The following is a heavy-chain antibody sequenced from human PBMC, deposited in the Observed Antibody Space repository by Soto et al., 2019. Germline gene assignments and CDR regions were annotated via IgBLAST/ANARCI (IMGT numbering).Heavy chain of an antibody. CDR3: GSTNYNPSLKSRVTISVDTSKNQFSLKLSSVTAADTAVYYCARDLRGDSSGYYPPGVLYYYYGMDV. Sequence: GASVKVSCKASGYTFTSYGISWVRQAPGQGLEWMGWISAYNGNTNYAQKLQGRVTMTTDTSTSTAYMELRSLRSDDTAVYYSGSTNYNPSLKSRVTISVDTSKNQFSLKLSSVTAADTAVYYCARDLRGDSSGYYPPGVLYYYYGMDVWGQGTTVTVSS. V-gene: IGHV1-18*01. CDR2: ISAYNGNT. D-gene: IGHD3-10*01. J-gene: IGHJ6*02. CDR1: GYTFTSYG.